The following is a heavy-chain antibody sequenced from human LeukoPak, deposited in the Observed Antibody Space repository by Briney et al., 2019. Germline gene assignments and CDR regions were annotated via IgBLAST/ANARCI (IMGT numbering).Heavy chain of an antibody. J-gene: IGHJ4*02. D-gene: IGHD5-18*01. CDR3: ARPKDTSMVPFDY. V-gene: IGHV5-51*01. Sequence: GESLKISCKGSGYSFTSYWIGWVRQMPGKGLEWMGIIYPGDSDTRYSPSFQGQVTISADKSISTAYLQWSSLKASDSAIYHCARPKDTSMVPFDYWGQGTLVTVSS. CDR1: GYSFTSYW. CDR2: IYPGDSDT.